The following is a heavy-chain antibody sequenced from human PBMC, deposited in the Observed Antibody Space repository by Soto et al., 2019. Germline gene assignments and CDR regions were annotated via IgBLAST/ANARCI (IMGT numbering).Heavy chain of an antibody. V-gene: IGHV3-23*01. CDR2: IRGNGDTTYT. J-gene: IGHJ4*02. D-gene: IGHD4-17*01. CDR3: AKGRDYGGNYRDY. CDR1: GFTFSSYV. Sequence: GGSLRLSCAASGFTFSSYVMSWVRQAPGKGLEWVSAIRGNGDTTYTYYAGSVKGRFTISRDNPQNTLYLHMNSLRAEDTAVYYCAKGRDYGGNYRDYWGQGTLVTVSS.